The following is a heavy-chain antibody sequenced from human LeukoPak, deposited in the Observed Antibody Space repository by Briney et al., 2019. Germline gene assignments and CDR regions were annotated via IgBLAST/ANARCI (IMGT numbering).Heavy chain of an antibody. CDR2: ISSSSSYI. CDR1: GFTFSSYS. CDR3: ARDHHRRLYDSQARNTFDI. J-gene: IGHJ3*02. D-gene: IGHD3-22*01. V-gene: IGHV3-21*01. Sequence: GGSLRLSCAASGFTFSSYSMNWVRQAPGKGLEWVSSISSSSSYIYYADSVKGRFTISRDNAKNSLYLQMNSLRAEDTAVYYCARDHHRRLYDSQARNTFDIWGQGTMVTVSS.